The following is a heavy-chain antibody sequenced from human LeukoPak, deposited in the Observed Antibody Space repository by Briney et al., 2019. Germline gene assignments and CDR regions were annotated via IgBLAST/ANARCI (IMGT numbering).Heavy chain of an antibody. J-gene: IGHJ6*02. D-gene: IGHD4-17*01. Sequence: SQTLSLTCAVSGGSISSGGSSWSWIRQPPGKGLEWIGYIYHSGSTYYNPSLKSRVTISVDRSKNQFSLKLSSVTAADTAVYYCARGRTTVTTKVKDYGMDVWGQGTTVTVSS. CDR3: ARGRTTVTTKVKDYGMDV. CDR1: GGSISSGGSS. CDR2: IYHSGST. V-gene: IGHV4-30-2*01.